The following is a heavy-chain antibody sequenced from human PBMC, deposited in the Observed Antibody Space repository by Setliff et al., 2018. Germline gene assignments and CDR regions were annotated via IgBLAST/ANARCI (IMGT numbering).Heavy chain of an antibody. CDR3: ARARCCSGGRCYWTWLDS. J-gene: IGHJ5*01. CDR2: IHSSGRS. Sequence: NPSETLSLTCTVSDVSISGYYWSWIRQPPGKGLEWIGYIHSSGRSNYNPSLESRVTTSIDTSKNQFSLKLSSVTAADTAVYYCARARCCSGGRCYWTWLDSWAQGTLVTVSS. CDR1: DVSISGYY. D-gene: IGHD2-15*01. V-gene: IGHV4-4*08.